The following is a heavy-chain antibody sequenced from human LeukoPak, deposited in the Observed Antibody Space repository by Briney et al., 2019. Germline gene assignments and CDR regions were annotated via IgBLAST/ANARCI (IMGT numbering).Heavy chain of an antibody. CDR1: GYTFTGYY. V-gene: IGHV1-8*02. CDR3: ARVSGYCSGGSCYSGH. D-gene: IGHD2-15*01. Sequence: ASVKVSCKASGYTFTGYYMHWVRQAPGQGLEWMGWMNPNSGNTGYAQKFQGRVTMTRNTSISTAYMELSSLRSEDTAVYYCARVSGYCSGGSCYSGHWGQGTLVTVSS. J-gene: IGHJ4*02. CDR2: MNPNSGNT.